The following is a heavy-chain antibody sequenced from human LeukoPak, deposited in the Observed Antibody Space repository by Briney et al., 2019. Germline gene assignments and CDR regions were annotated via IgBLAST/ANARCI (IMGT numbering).Heavy chain of an antibody. Sequence: GGSLRLSCVGSGFIFSSYSMNWVRQAPGKGLEWISYISSSSGTIYYADSVKGRFTISRDNAKNSLYLQMNSLRAEDAAVYYCAKDPDMSGGGWGFLDYWGQGTLVTVSS. J-gene: IGHJ4*02. D-gene: IGHD6-19*01. V-gene: IGHV3-48*01. CDR2: ISSSSGTI. CDR3: AKDPDMSGGGWGFLDY. CDR1: GFIFSSYS.